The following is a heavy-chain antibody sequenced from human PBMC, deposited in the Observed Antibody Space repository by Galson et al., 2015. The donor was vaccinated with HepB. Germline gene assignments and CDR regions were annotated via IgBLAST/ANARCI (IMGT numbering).Heavy chain of an antibody. CDR3: ARGMADGYNFPFDY. Sequence: SVKVSCKATGYTFIHYYVHWVRQAPGQGLEWMGIINPNGGRTDYAQNFQGRVTVTSDTSASTVYMELTSLRSEDTAVYYCARGMADGYNFPFDYWGLGTLLTVSS. CDR1: GYTFIHYY. J-gene: IGHJ4*02. D-gene: IGHD5-24*01. V-gene: IGHV1-46*01. CDR2: INPNGGRT.